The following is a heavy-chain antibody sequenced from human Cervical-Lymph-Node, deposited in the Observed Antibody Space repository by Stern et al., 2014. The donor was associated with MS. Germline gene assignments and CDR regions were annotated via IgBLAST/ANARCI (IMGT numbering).Heavy chain of an antibody. CDR2: VSYTGST. CDR1: GGSVSDSRYY. V-gene: IGHV4-39*01. J-gene: IGHJ5*02. Sequence: QVQLQESGPGLVKPSETLSLTCAVSGGSVSDSRYYWGWIRQPPGKGLEWIGSVSYTGSTYNNPSLKRPVTISVDTTKNPFSLQLTSVTAADTALYYCSRHLPYSSSWYNWFDPWGQGTLVTVSS. CDR3: SRHLPYSSSWYNWFDP. D-gene: IGHD6-13*01.